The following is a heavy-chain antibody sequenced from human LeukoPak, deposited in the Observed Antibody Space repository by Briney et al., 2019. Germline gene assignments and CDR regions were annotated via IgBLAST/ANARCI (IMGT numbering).Heavy chain of an antibody. J-gene: IGHJ5*02. CDR1: GASISTYY. V-gene: IGHV4-4*07. CDR3: ARDLSVDRNGFDP. CDR2: IYTSGSTYSRRT. Sequence: SETLSLTCSVSGASISTYYWSWIRQPAGKGLEWIGRIYTSGSTYSRRTYYNPSLKSRVTMSGDTSKNQLSLKLSSVTAADTAVYYCARDLSVDRNGFDPWGQGTLVSVSS. D-gene: IGHD2-21*01.